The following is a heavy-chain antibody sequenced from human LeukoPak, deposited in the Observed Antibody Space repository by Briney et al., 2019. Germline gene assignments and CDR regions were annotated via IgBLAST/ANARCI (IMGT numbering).Heavy chain of an antibody. CDR1: GFTFSSYA. Sequence: GGSLRLSCAASGFTFSSYAMSWVRQAPGEGLEWVSTISGSGDSTYYADSVKGRFTISRDNSKNTLYLQMNSLRVEDTAVYYCAKDQPPTAIYETNASLYWPEGTVLTVSS. V-gene: IGHV3-23*01. J-gene: IGHJ4*02. CDR2: ISGSGDST. CDR3: AKDQPPTAIYETNASLY. D-gene: IGHD2-8*01.